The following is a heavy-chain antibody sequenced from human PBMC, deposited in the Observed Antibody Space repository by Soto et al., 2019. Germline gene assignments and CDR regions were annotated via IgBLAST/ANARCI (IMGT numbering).Heavy chain of an antibody. V-gene: IGHV1-18*01. D-gene: IGHD2-2*01. J-gene: IGHJ4*02. Sequence: QVQLVQSGPEVKKPGASVKVSCKATGYTFRSYGVTWVRQAPGQGLEWMGWISGYNGNTEYAQKLQGRVTMTTDTSTSTVYMELRSLGSADTAVYYCARDRGVVTSGSAYYFDYWGQGTLVTVSP. CDR3: ARDRGVVTSGSAYYFDY. CDR2: ISGYNGNT. CDR1: GYTFRSYG.